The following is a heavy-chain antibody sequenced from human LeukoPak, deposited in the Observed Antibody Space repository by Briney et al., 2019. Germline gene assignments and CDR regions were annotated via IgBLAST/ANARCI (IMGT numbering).Heavy chain of an antibody. CDR1: GGSISSGSYY. CDR2: IYTSGST. V-gene: IGHV4-61*02. J-gene: IGHJ4*02. CDR3: ARDAEMLYGDYVGYFDY. D-gene: IGHD4-17*01. Sequence: SETLSLTCTVSGGSISSGSYYWSWLRQPAGKGLEWIGRIYTSGSTNYNPSLKSRVTISVDTSKNQFSLKLSSVTAADTAVYYCARDAEMLYGDYVGYFDYWGQGTLVTVSS.